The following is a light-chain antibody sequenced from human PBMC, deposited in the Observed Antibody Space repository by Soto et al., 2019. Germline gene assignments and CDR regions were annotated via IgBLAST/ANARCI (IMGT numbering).Light chain of an antibody. CDR2: DND. CDR1: SSNIGNGY. J-gene: IGLJ3*02. V-gene: IGLV1-51*01. Sequence: QAVVTQPPSVSAAPGQKVTISCSGSSSNIGNGYVSWYQQLPGTAPKLFIYDNDKRPSGIPDRFSGSKSGTSATLGITGLQTGDEADYYCGTWDNSLSAWVFGGGTKLTVL. CDR3: GTWDNSLSAWV.